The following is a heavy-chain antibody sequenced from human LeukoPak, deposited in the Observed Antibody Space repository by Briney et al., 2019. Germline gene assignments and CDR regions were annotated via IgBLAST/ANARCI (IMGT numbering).Heavy chain of an antibody. CDR3: ARDLGGSSSVFDY. D-gene: IGHD6-6*01. Sequence: GGSLRLSCAASGFTFSSYAMSWVRQAPGKGLEWVSAISGSGGSTYYADSVKGRFTISRDNSKNTLYLQMNSLRAEDTAVYYCARDLGGSSSVFDYWGQGTLVTVSS. J-gene: IGHJ4*02. CDR2: ISGSGGST. V-gene: IGHV3-23*01. CDR1: GFTFSSYA.